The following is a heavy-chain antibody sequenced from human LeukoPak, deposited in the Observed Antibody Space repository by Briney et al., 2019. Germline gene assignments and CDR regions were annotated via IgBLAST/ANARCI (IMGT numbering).Heavy chain of an antibody. J-gene: IGHJ4*02. CDR3: AKETGYSGYDYREF. CDR2: ISGSGGST. CDR1: GFTFSSYA. V-gene: IGHV3-23*01. D-gene: IGHD5-12*01. Sequence: GGSLRLSCAGSGFTFSSYAMSWVRQAPGKGLEWVSGISGSGGSTYYADSVKGRFTISRDNSKNTLYLQMNSLRAEDTAVYYCAKETGYSGYDYREFWGQGTLVTVSS.